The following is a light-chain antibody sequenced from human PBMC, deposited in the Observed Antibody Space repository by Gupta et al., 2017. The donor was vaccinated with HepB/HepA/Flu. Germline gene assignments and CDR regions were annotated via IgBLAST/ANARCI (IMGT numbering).Light chain of an antibody. J-gene: IGLJ1*01. Sequence: QSVLTQPPSVSGAPGQRVTISCTGSSSNIGAGYDVHWYQQLPGTAPKLLIYGNSNRPSGVPDRFSGSKSGTSASLAITGLQAEDEADYYCQSYDSSFVGYVFGTGTKVTVL. CDR3: QSYDSSFVGYV. V-gene: IGLV1-40*01. CDR2: GNS. CDR1: SSNIGAGYD.